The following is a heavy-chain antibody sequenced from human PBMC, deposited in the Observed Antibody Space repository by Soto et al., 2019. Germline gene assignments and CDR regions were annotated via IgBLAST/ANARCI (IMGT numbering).Heavy chain of an antibody. Sequence: QVQLVQSGAEVKKPGASVKVSCKASGYTFTSYYMHWVRQAPGQGLEWMGIINPSGGSTSYAQKYQGRVTMTRDTSTSTVYMELSSLRSEDTAVYYCATRDTGHSSSWLGGYYFDYWGQGTLVTVSS. V-gene: IGHV1-46*01. CDR2: INPSGGST. CDR3: ATRDTGHSSSWLGGYYFDY. CDR1: GYTFTSYY. J-gene: IGHJ4*02. D-gene: IGHD6-13*01.